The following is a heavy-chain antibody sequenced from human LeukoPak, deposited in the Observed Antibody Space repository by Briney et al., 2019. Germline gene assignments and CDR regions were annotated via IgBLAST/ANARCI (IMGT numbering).Heavy chain of an antibody. Sequence: EASVKVSCKASGYSFTDHHIHWVRQAPGQGLEWMGWINPNSGGTNYAQTFQGRVTLTRDTSISTAYMELSRLTSDDTAVFYCAKVGAVAGKTSAFDIWGEGTMVTVSS. D-gene: IGHD6-19*01. V-gene: IGHV1-2*02. CDR1: GYSFTDHH. CDR2: INPNSGGT. CDR3: AKVGAVAGKTSAFDI. J-gene: IGHJ3*02.